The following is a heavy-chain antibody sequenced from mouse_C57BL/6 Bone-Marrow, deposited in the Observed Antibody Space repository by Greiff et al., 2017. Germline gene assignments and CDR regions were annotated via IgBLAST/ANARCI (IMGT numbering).Heavy chain of an antibody. Sequence: QVQLKESGPGLVQPSQSLSITCTVSGFSLTRYGVHWVRQPPGTGLEWLGVIWSGGSTDYNAAFISRLSISKDNSKSQVFFKMNRLQADDTAIYYCAKGYDDFSGNYFDYWGQGTTLTVSS. CDR1: GFSLTRYG. V-gene: IGHV2-4*01. CDR3: AKGYDDFSGNYFDY. CDR2: IWSGGST. D-gene: IGHD2-3*01. J-gene: IGHJ2*01.